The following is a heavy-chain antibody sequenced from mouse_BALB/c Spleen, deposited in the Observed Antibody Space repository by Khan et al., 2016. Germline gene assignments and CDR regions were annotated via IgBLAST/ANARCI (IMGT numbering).Heavy chain of an antibody. J-gene: IGHJ2*01. CDR3: ASYRFDYFDY. D-gene: IGHD2-12*01. CDR1: GYTFTTYW. Sequence: QIQLVQSGAALARPGASVKLSCKASGYTFTTYWMQWIKQRPGQGLEWIGTIYPGDGDTRYTQNFKGKATLTADKSSSTAYMQLSSLTSEDSAVYYCASYRFDYFDYWGQGTTPTVSS. CDR2: IYPGDGDT. V-gene: IGHV1-87*01.